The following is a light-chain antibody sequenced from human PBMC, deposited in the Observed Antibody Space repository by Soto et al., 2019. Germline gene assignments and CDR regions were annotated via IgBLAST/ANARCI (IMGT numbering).Light chain of an antibody. V-gene: IGKV1-5*03. Sequence: DIQMTQSPSTLSGSVGDRVTITCRASQTISSWLAWYQQKPGKAPKLLIYKASTLKSGVPSRFSGSGSGTEFTLTISSLQPDDFETYYCQHYNSYSEALGPGTKVDI. CDR2: KAS. J-gene: IGKJ1*01. CDR3: QHYNSYSEA. CDR1: QTISSW.